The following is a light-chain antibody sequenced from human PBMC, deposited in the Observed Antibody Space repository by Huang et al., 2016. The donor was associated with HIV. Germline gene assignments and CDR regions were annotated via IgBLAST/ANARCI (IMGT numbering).Light chain of an antibody. CDR3: HHYNNWLLS. V-gene: IGKV3-15*01. Sequence: EIVMTQSPATLSVSPGQRVTLSCRANRSVSTNLAWYQQRHGQAPRILIYGSATRASGIPARFSGSGSGTDVSLTISSLQSEDFALYYCHHYNNWLLSFGGGTRV. J-gene: IGKJ4*01. CDR2: GSA. CDR1: RSVSTN.